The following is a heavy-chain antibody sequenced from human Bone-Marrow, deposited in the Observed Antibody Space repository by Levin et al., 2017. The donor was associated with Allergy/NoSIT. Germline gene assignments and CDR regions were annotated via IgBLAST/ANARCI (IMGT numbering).Heavy chain of an antibody. Sequence: SQTLSLTCTVSGDSIRSYYWSWIRQPPGKGLEWIGYIYYSGSTNNNPSLQSRVTISVDTSKNQFSLKLRSVTAADTAVYYCARRLWFGESPFDYWGQGTLVTVSS. CDR1: GDSIRSYY. D-gene: IGHD3-10*01. CDR3: ARRLWFGESPFDY. J-gene: IGHJ4*02. V-gene: IGHV4-59*08. CDR2: IYYSGST.